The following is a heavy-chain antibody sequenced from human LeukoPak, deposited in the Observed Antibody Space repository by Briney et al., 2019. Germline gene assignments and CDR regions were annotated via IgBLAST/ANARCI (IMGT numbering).Heavy chain of an antibody. J-gene: IGHJ4*02. CDR2: ISAYNGNT. CDR3: ARDGYVGYCSSTSCTSYFDY. V-gene: IGHV1-18*01. Sequence: ASVKVSCKASGYTFISYGISWVRQAPGQGLEWMGWISAYNGNTNYAQKFQGRVTMTTDTSTSTAYMELRSLKFDDTAVYYCARDGYVGYCSSTSCTSYFDYWGQGTLVTVSS. D-gene: IGHD2-2*01. CDR1: GYTFISYG.